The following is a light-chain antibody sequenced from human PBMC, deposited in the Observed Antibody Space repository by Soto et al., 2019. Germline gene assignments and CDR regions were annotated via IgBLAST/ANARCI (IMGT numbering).Light chain of an antibody. Sequence: DIQMTQSPSSLSASVGDRVTITCRASQSISSNLNWYQQKPGKAPKLLIYAASSLQSGVPSRFSGSGSGTDFTLTISSLQPEDFATYYCQQSYSTRLFTFGPGTKVDIK. V-gene: IGKV1-39*01. J-gene: IGKJ3*01. CDR1: QSISSN. CDR2: AAS. CDR3: QQSYSTRLFT.